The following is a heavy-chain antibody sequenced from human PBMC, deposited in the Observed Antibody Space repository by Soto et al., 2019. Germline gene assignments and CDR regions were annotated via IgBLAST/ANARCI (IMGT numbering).Heavy chain of an antibody. CDR2: ISGSGGST. Sequence: EVQLLESGGGLVQPGGSLRLSCAASGFTFSSYAMRWVRQAPGKGLEWVSAISGSGGSTYYADSVKGRFTISRDNSKNTLYLQMNSLRAEDTAVYYCANDYYDSSGYYYPRPPFDYWGQGTLVTVSS. CDR1: GFTFSSYA. D-gene: IGHD3-22*01. CDR3: ANDYYDSSGYYYPRPPFDY. J-gene: IGHJ4*02. V-gene: IGHV3-23*01.